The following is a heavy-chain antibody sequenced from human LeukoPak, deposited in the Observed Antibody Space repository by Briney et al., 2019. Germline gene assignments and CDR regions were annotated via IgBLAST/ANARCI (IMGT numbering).Heavy chain of an antibody. CDR1: GFTFDDYA. J-gene: IGHJ3*02. Sequence: GGSLRLSCAASGFTFDDYAMHWVRQAPGKGLEWISGISWNSGSIGYADSVKGRFTISRDNAKNSLYLQMNSLRAEDTALYYCAKDRLRNSDDAFDIWGQGTMVTVSS. V-gene: IGHV3-9*01. CDR3: AKDRLRNSDDAFDI. D-gene: IGHD4-23*01. CDR2: ISWNSGSI.